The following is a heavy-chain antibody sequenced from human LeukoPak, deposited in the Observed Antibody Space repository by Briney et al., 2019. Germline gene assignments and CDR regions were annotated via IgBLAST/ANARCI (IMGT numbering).Heavy chain of an antibody. Sequence: GGSLRLSCAASGFTFSSYSMNWVRQAPGKGLEWMGGFDPEDGETIYAQKFQGRVTMTEDTSTDTAYMELSSLRSEDTAVYYCATIYDSSAKRPHDAFDIWGQGTMVTVSS. J-gene: IGHJ3*02. CDR3: ATIYDSSAKRPHDAFDI. CDR2: FDPEDGET. CDR1: GFTFSSYS. D-gene: IGHD3-22*01. V-gene: IGHV1-24*01.